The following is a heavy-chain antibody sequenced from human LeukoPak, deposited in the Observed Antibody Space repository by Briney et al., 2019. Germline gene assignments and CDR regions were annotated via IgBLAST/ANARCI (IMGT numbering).Heavy chain of an antibody. CDR2: ITSGSTTI. CDR3: ARGSDVSDY. J-gene: IGHJ4*02. V-gene: IGHV3-48*01. Sequence: GGSLRLPCAASGFTFSSYEMNWVRQAPGKGLEWVSYITSGSTTIYYADSVKGRFTISRDNAKNSLYLQMNSLRAEDTAVYYCARGSDVSDYWGQGTLVTVSS. CDR1: GFTFSSYE. D-gene: IGHD2-15*01.